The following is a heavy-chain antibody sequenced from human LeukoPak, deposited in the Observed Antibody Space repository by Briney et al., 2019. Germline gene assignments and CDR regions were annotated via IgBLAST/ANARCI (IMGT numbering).Heavy chain of an antibody. CDR1: GFTFSSYS. V-gene: IGHV3-21*01. CDR2: ISSSSSYI. Sequence: GGSLRLSCAASGFTFSSYSMNWVRQAPGKGLEWVSSISSSSSYIYYADSVKGRFTISRDNAKNSLYLQMNSLRAEDTAVYCCARYDSSGYYSFDYWGQGTLVTVSS. D-gene: IGHD3-22*01. CDR3: ARYDSSGYYSFDY. J-gene: IGHJ4*02.